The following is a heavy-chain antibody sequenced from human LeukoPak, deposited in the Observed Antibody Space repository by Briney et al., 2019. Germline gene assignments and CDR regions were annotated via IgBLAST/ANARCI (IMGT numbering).Heavy chain of an antibody. CDR1: GFSFSVYA. J-gene: IGHJ4*02. V-gene: IGHV3-30-3*01. Sequence: GGSLRLSCAASGFSFSVYAVHWVRQAPGKGLEWVAVISYDGSKKFYAGSVKGRFTISRDNSENTLYLQMNSLRAEDTAVYYCARGGWIQTANTLFDYWGQGTLVTVSS. CDR2: ISYDGSKK. D-gene: IGHD5-18*01. CDR3: ARGGWIQTANTLFDY.